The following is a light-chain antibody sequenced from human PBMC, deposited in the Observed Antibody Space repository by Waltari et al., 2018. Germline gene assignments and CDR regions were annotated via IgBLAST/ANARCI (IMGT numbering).Light chain of an antibody. CDR3: QQYNNWPRT. V-gene: IGKV3-15*01. J-gene: IGKJ1*01. CDR2: GSS. CDR1: QSVTNK. Sequence: ILMTQSPATLSVSPGERATLSCRASQSVTNKLAWYQQKPGQAPRLLIYGSSTRATGIPARFSGSGSETEFTLTISSLQSEDFAVYYCQQYNNWPRTFGQGTKVEIK.